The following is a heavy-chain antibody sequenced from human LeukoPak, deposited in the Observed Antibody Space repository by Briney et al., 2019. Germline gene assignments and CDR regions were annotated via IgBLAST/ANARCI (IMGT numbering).Heavy chain of an antibody. CDR3: ARVGFIAAAGFDY. CDR2: IYHSGST. V-gene: IGHV4-4*02. CDR1: GGSISSSNW. Sequence: SETLSLTCAVSGGSISSSNWWSWVRQPPGKGLEWIGEIYHSGSTNYNPSLNSRVTISVDKSKNQFSLKLSSVAAADTAVYYCARVGFIAAAGFDYWGQGTLVTVSS. D-gene: IGHD6-13*01. J-gene: IGHJ4*02.